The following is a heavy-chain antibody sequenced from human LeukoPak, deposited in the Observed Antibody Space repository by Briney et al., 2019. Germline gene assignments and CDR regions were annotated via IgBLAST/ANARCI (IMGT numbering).Heavy chain of an antibody. V-gene: IGHV4-34*01. Sequence: SETLSLTCAVYGGSFSGYYWSWIRQPPGKGLEWIGEINHSGSTNYNPSLKSRVTISVDTSKNQSSLKLSSVTAADTAVYYCARRYFWQWLGHNWFDPWGQGTLVTVSS. CDR1: GGSFSGYY. D-gene: IGHD6-19*01. CDR3: ARRYFWQWLGHNWFDP. CDR2: INHSGST. J-gene: IGHJ5*02.